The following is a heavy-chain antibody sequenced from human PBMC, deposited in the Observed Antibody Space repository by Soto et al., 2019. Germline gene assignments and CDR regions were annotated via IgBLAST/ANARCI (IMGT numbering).Heavy chain of an antibody. CDR1: GLIFNNHW. D-gene: IGHD3-10*01. CDR3: ASGFGASQA. CDR2: INRDGSTT. V-gene: IGHV3-74*01. Sequence: GGSLRLSCAASGLIFNNHWMYWVRQAPGKGLVWVSHINRDGSTTNYADSVEGRFTISRDNAKNMLYLEMNSLRAEDTAVYYCASGFGASQAWGQGTLVTVSS. J-gene: IGHJ5*02.